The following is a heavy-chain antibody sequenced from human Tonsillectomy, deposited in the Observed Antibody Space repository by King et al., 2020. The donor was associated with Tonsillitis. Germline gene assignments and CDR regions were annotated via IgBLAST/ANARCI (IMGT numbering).Heavy chain of an antibody. CDR3: ARGISYDSSGWDAFDM. Sequence: VQLVESGGGLVQPGGSLKLSWAASGVTGSRNYMSWVRQAPGKGREWGSGICRGGSRYYADSVKGRFTISRDNSKNKLYLQMNSLRAEDTAVYYCARGISYDSSGWDAFDMWGQGTMVTVSS. V-gene: IGHV3-66*01. J-gene: IGHJ3*02. CDR1: GVTGSRNY. D-gene: IGHD3-22*01. CDR2: ICRGGSR.